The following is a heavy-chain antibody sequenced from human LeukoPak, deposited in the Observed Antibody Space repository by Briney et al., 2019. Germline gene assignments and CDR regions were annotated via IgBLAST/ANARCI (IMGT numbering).Heavy chain of an antibody. CDR2: INHSGST. D-gene: IGHD2-15*01. CDR1: GGSFSGYY. V-gene: IGHV4-34*01. J-gene: IGHJ4*02. CDR3: ASLSNEDQISDY. Sequence: SGTLSLTCAVYGGSFSGYYWSWIRQPPGKGLEWIGIINHSGSTNYKSSLKSRVTISIDTSKNQFSLKLTSVTAADTAVYYCASLSNEDQISDYWGQGTLVTVSS.